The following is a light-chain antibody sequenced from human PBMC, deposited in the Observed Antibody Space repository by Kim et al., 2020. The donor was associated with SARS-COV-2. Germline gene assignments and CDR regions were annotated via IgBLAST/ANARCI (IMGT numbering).Light chain of an antibody. CDR2: HAS. V-gene: IGKV3-11*01. J-gene: IGKJ4*01. Sequence: EIVLTQSPATLSLSPGERATLSCRASQSVSSYLAWYQQKPGQAPRLLIYHASIRATGIPARFSGSGSGTDFTLTISSLEPEDFAVYYCQQRSNWPPKLTFGGGTKLEI. CDR3: QQRSNWPPKLT. CDR1: QSVSSY.